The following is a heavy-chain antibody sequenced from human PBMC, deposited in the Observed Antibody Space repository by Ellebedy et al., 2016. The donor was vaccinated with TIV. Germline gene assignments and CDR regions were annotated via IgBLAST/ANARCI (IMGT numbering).Heavy chain of an antibody. CDR1: GYTFTNNY. V-gene: IGHV1-46*04. D-gene: IGHD6-19*01. Sequence: AASVKVSCKASGYTFTNNYIHRLRQAPGQGLEWMGIMNPSYGSTSYAQKLQGRVTMTRDTSTSTVYMELSSLRSDDTAVYYCARMYSSGSYYFDYWGQGTLVTVSS. CDR3: ARMYSSGSYYFDY. CDR2: MNPSYGST. J-gene: IGHJ4*02.